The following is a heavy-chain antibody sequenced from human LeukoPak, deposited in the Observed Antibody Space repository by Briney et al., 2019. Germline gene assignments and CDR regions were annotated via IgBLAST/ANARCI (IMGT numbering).Heavy chain of an antibody. CDR3: ARVGDYDSAPDAFDI. J-gene: IGHJ3*02. V-gene: IGHV4-59*01. D-gene: IGHD3-22*01. CDR2: IYYSGST. CDR1: GGSISSYY. Sequence: PSETLSLTCTVSGGSISSYYWSWIRQPPGKGLEWIGYIYYSGSTNYNPSLKSRVTISVDTSKNQFSLKLSSVTAADTAVYYCARVGDYDSAPDAFDIWGQGTMVTVSS.